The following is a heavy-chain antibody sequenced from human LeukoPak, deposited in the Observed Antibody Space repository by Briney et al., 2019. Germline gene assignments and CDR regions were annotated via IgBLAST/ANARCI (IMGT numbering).Heavy chain of an antibody. J-gene: IGHJ5*02. Sequence: SGGSLRLSCAASGFTFSSYAMSWVRQAPGKGLEWVSAISGSGGSTYYADSVKGRFTISRDNSKNTLYLQMNSLRTEDTAVYYCARDKLLEYGNWFDPWGQGTLVTVSS. CDR1: GFTFSSYA. V-gene: IGHV3-23*01. CDR2: ISGSGGST. CDR3: ARDKLLEYGNWFDP. D-gene: IGHD4/OR15-4a*01.